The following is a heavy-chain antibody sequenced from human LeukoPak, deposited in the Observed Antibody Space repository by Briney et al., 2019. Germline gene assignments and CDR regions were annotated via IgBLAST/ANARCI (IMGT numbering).Heavy chain of an antibody. V-gene: IGHV4-34*01. CDR1: GGSLSGYY. CDR2: INHSGST. CDR3: ARGFREFDP. Sequence: PSETLSLTCAVYGGSLSGYYWSWIRQPPGKGLEWIGEINHSGSTNYNPCLKSRVTISLDTSKNQFSLNLSSVTAADTAVYYCARGFREFDPWGQGTLVTVSS. D-gene: IGHD5-24*01. J-gene: IGHJ5*02.